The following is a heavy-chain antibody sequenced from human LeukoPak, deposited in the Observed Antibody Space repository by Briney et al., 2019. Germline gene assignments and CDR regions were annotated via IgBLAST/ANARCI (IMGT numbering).Heavy chain of an antibody. D-gene: IGHD4-23*01. CDR2: ISSSSSYI. CDR3: ARDFRPTTVVTRSYFDY. V-gene: IGHV3-21*04. CDR1: GFTFSSYS. Sequence: GGSLRLSCAASGFTFSSYSMNWVRQAPGKGLEWVSFISSSSSYIYYADSVKGRFTISRDNAKNSLYLQMNSLRAEDTALYYCARDFRPTTVVTRSYFDYWGQGTLVTVSS. J-gene: IGHJ4*02.